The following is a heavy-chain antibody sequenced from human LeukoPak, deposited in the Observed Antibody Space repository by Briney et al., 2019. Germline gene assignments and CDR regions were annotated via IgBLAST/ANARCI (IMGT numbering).Heavy chain of an antibody. V-gene: IGHV3-73*01. CDR3: TRHVSAGSDY. Sequence: GGSLRLSCVASGFTFGGSAIHWVRQTSGKGLEWVGLIRSKSYSYATGYAASVTGRFTISRDDSRNTAYLQMDSLKTEDTAVYYCTRHVSAGSDYWGQGTLVTVSS. J-gene: IGHJ4*02. CDR2: IRSKSYSYAT. CDR1: GFTFGGSA. D-gene: IGHD6-13*01.